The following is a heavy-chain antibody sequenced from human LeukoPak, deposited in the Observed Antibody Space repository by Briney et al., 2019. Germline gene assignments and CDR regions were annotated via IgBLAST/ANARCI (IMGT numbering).Heavy chain of an antibody. V-gene: IGHV1-69*06. J-gene: IGHJ4*02. CDR1: GGTLSSYA. CDR3: ARDSGYDFWSGYYTLLGY. CDR2: IIPIFGTA. Sequence: ASVKVSCKASGGTLSSYAISWVRQAPGQGLEWMGRIIPIFGTANYAQKFQGRVTITADKSTSTAYMELSSLRSEDTAVYYCARDSGYDFWSGYYTLLGYWGQGTLVTVSS. D-gene: IGHD3-3*01.